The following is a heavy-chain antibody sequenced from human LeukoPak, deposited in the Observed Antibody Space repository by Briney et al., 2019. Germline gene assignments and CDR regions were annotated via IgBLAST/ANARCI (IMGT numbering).Heavy chain of an antibody. Sequence: APVKVSCKASGYTFTSYYIHWVRQAPGQGLEWMGIINPSGGSTSYAQKFQGRVTMTRDTSTSTVYMELSSLRSEDTAVYYCARDSPDYYDTGEYFDYWGQGTLVTVSS. CDR3: ARDSPDYYDTGEYFDY. CDR2: INPSGGST. CDR1: GYTFTSYY. V-gene: IGHV1-46*01. D-gene: IGHD3-22*01. J-gene: IGHJ4*02.